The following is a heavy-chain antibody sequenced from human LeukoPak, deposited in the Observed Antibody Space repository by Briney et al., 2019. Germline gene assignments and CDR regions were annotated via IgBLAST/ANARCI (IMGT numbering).Heavy chain of an antibody. CDR3: ARESSHYHGMDV. CDR1: GGSISSGSYY. CDR2: IYTSGST. D-gene: IGHD6-6*01. V-gene: IGHV4-61*02. J-gene: IGHJ6*02. Sequence: SETLSLTCNVSGGSISSGSYYWSWIRQPAGKGLEWIGRIYTSGSTNYNPSLKSRVTISVDTSKNQFSLKLSSVTAADTAVYYCARESSHYHGMDVWGQGTTVTVSS.